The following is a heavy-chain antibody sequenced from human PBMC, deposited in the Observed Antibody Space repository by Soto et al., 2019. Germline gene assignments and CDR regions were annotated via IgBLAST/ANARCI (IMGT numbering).Heavy chain of an antibody. CDR2: ISGSGFKK. J-gene: IGHJ5*02. Sequence: GGSLRLSCAASGFIFENFGKSWVRQAPGRGLEWISSISGSGFKKYYADSVKGRFTISRDNSKSTVYLELNNLSAEDTAVYHCAKNQGVELVPLATVDWFDPWGQGSVVTVSS. V-gene: IGHV3-23*01. CDR3: AKNQGVELVPLATVDWFDP. CDR1: GFIFENFG. D-gene: IGHD1-26*01.